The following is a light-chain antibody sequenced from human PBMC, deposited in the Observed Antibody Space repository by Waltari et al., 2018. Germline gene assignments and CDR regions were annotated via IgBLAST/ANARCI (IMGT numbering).Light chain of an antibody. V-gene: IGLV3-9*01. CDR3: QLWDSNTAI. Sequence: SYELTQPLSVSVALGQTATITCGGRNSGSKNVNWYQQKPGQAPVLVIYRDTKRPFGIPERFSGSNSENTATLTISSAQVGDESDFYCQLWDSNTAIFGGGTKLTVL. CDR2: RDT. J-gene: IGLJ2*01. CDR1: NSGSKN.